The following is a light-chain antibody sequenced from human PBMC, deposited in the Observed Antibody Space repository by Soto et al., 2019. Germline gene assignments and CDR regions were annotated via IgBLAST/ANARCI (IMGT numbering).Light chain of an antibody. CDR3: QQYGSSRQT. Sequence: EILMTQSPATLSVSPGERATLSCRASQSVSSNIAWYQQKPGQAPRLLIYGASSRATGIPDRFSGSGSGTDFTLTISRLEPEDFAVYYCQQYGSSRQTFGQGTKVDI. CDR2: GAS. V-gene: IGKV3-20*01. J-gene: IGKJ1*01. CDR1: QSVSSN.